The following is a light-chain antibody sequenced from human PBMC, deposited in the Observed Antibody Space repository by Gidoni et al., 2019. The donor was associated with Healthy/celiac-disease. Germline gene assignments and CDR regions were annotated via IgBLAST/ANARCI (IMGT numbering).Light chain of an antibody. V-gene: IGKV1-39*01. CDR2: AAS. Sequence: DIQMTQSPSSLSASVGDRVTITCRASQSISSYLDWYQQKPGKAPKLLIYAASSLQSGVPSRFSGSGSGTDFTLTISSLQPEDFATYYCKQGYSTPPTFGQGTRLEIK. CDR3: KQGYSTPPT. CDR1: QSISSY. J-gene: IGKJ5*01.